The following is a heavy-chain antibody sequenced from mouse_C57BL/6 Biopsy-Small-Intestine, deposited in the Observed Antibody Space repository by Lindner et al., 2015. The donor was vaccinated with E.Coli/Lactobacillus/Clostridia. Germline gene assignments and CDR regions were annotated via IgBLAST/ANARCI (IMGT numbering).Heavy chain of an antibody. CDR2: INPYNGGT. D-gene: IGHD1-1*01. J-gene: IGHJ3*01. CDR1: GYTFTDYY. CDR3: ARSRDYYGSSYGA. V-gene: IGHV1-19*01. Sequence: VQLQESGPVLVKPGASVKMSCKASGYTFTDYYMNWVKQSHGKGLEWIGVINPYNGGTSYNQKFKGEATLTVDKSSSTAYMELNSLTSEDSAVYYCARSRDYYGSSYGAWGQGTLVTVSA.